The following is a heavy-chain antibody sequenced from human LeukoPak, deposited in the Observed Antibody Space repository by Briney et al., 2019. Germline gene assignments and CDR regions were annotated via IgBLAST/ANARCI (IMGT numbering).Heavy chain of an antibody. J-gene: IGHJ5*02. CDR2: IYYSGST. CDR1: GGSVSSGDYY. Sequence: PSQTLSLTCTVSGGSVSSGDYYWSWIRQPPGKGLEWIGYIYYSGSTYYNPSLKSRVTISVDTSKNQFSLKLSSVTAADTAVYYCARNVAMNWFDPWGQGTLATVSS. CDR3: ARNVAMNWFDP. D-gene: IGHD2-21*01. V-gene: IGHV4-30-4*01.